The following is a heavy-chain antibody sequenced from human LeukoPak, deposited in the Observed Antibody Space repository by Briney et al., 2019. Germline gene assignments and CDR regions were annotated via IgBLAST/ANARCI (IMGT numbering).Heavy chain of an antibody. V-gene: IGHV1-69*05. D-gene: IGHD5-18*01. CDR3: ARLSGLQLWLLDY. CDR2: IIPIFGTA. J-gene: IGHJ4*02. CDR1: GGTFSSYA. Sequence: SVKVSCKASGGTFSSYAISWVRQAPGQGLEWMGGIIPIFGTANYAQKFQGRVTITTDESTSTAYMELSSLRSEDTAVYYCARLSGLQLWLLDYWGQGTLVTVSS.